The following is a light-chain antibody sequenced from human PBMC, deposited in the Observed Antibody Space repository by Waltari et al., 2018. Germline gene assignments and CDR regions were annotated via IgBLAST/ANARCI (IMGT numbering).Light chain of an antibody. CDR2: LGS. CDR1: QSLLHRHGSKY. J-gene: IGKJ1*01. CDR3: MQTLQIPWT. V-gene: IGKV2-28*01. Sequence: DIVMTQSPLSLPVTPGEPASIACRPSQSLLHRHGSKYLNWYLQKPGQSPQLLIYLGSNRASGVPDRFSGSESGTDFTLKISRVEAEDVGVYYCMQTLQIPWTFGQGTKVEIK.